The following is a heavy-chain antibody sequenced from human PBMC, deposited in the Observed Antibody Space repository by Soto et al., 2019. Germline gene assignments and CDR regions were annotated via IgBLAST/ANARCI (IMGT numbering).Heavy chain of an antibody. CDR2: IYYSGTI. CDR3: ARIGLTSALL. V-gene: IGHV4-31*03. CDR1: GGSISSGGYY. J-gene: IGHJ4*02. D-gene: IGHD4-17*01. Sequence: SETLSLTCTVSGGSISSGGYYWSWIRQHPGEGLEWIGYIYYSGTIYYNQSLKSRLTISVDTSKNQFSLKLRSVTAADTAVYFCARIGLTSALLWGQGTLVTVS.